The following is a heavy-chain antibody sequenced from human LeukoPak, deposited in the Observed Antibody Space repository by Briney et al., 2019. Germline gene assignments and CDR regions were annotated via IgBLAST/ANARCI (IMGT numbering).Heavy chain of an antibody. V-gene: IGHV5-51*01. J-gene: IGHJ6*03. CDR3: ARHGLFGVKTYYYYMDV. D-gene: IGHD3-3*01. CDR2: IYPGDSNT. Sequence: SGESLKISCQGFGYTFTNYWIGWVRQMPGKGLEWMGIIYPGDSNTRYSPSFQGQVTISADKSISTAYLQWSSLKASDTAMYYCARHGLFGVKTYYYYMDVWGKGTTVTVSS. CDR1: GYTFTNYW.